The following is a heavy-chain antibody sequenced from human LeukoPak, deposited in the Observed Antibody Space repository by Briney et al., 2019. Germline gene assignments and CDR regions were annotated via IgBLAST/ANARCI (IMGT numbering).Heavy chain of an antibody. Sequence: GGSLRLSCAASGFTFSSFWMTWVRQAPGKGLEWVANIKQDGSEKYYVDSVKGRFTISRDNAKNSLYLQMTSLRTDDTAVYYCARGRSMDVWGKGTTVTVSS. V-gene: IGHV3-7*01. CDR3: ARGRSMDV. CDR1: GFTFSSFW. J-gene: IGHJ6*03. CDR2: IKQDGSEK.